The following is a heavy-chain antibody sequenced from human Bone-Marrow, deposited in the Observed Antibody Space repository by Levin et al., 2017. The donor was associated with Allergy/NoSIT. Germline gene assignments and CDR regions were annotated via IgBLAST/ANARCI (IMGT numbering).Heavy chain of an antibody. D-gene: IGHD1-26*01. CDR3: ARVQYSGSYYTIDY. CDR1: GFTFSSYS. CDR2: ISSSSIYI. Sequence: GESLKISCAASGFTFSSYSMNWVRQAPGKGLEWVSSISSSSIYIYYADSVKGRFTISRDNAKNSLYLQMNSLRAEDTAVYYCARVQYSGSYYTIDYWGQGTLVTVSS. V-gene: IGHV3-21*01. J-gene: IGHJ4*02.